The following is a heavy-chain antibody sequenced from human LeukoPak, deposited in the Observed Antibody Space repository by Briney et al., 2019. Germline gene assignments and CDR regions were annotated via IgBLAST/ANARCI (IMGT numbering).Heavy chain of an antibody. CDR2: INPNSGGT. J-gene: IGHJ4*02. V-gene: IGHV1-2*02. CDR3: ARELFFADSGFSF. Sequence: ASVKVSCKASGYTFTGYYMHWVRQAPGQGLEWMGWINPNSGGTNYAQKFQGRVTMTRDTSISTAYMELSRLTSDDTGVYYCARELFFADSGFSFWGQGTQVTVSS. CDR1: GYTFTGYY. D-gene: IGHD3-10*01.